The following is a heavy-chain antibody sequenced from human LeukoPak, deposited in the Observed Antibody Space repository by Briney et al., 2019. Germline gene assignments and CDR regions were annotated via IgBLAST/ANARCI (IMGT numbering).Heavy chain of an antibody. D-gene: IGHD6-13*01. CDR3: ARGRIAAADY. V-gene: IGHV5-51*01. CDR2: IYAGDFDT. CDR1: GYSFSTHW. Sequence: GESLKISCKGSGYSFSTHWIGWVRQMPGKGLEWLGIIYAGDFDTRYSPSFQGQVTISVDRSINTAYPQWNSLKASDTAMYYCARGRIAAADYWGQGTLVTVSS. J-gene: IGHJ4*02.